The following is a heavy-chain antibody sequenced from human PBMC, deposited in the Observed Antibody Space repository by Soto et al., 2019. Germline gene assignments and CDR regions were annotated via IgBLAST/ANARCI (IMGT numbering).Heavy chain of an antibody. CDR2: ISSTTNYI. CDR3: ARESEDLTSNFDY. Sequence: GGSLRLSCAASGFTFSRYSMNWVRQAPGKGLEWVSSISSTTNYIYYPDSMKGRFTVSRDNAKNSVYLDMNSLSAEDTAVYYCARESEDLTSNFDYWGQGTLVTVSS. V-gene: IGHV3-21*01. CDR1: GFTFSRYS. J-gene: IGHJ4*02.